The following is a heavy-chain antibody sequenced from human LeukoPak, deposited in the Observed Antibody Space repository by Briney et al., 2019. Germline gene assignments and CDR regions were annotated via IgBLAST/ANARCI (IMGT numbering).Heavy chain of an antibody. CDR3: ARVVEGGYYYNFDY. V-gene: IGHV4-39*07. CDR1: GGSISSSSYY. J-gene: IGHJ4*02. D-gene: IGHD3-22*01. CDR2: IYYSGST. Sequence: PSETLSLTCTVSGGSISSSSYYWGWIRQPPGKGLEWIGSIYYSGSTCYNPSLKSRVTISVDTSKNQFSLKLSSVTAADTAVYYCARVVEGGYYYNFDYWARGTLVTVSS.